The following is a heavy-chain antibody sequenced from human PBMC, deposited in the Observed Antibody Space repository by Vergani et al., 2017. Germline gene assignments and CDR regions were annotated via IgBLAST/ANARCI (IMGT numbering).Heavy chain of an antibody. CDR2: VEDSGYF. CDR3: ARSIVSRNPPDYFDN. D-gene: IGHD1-14*01. CDR1: GGSLSGYY. Sequence: QVQLQESGPGLVRPSETLSLTCTVSGGSLSGYYWNWIRQPPGEGLEWIGYVEDSGYFNYNPSLKNRGSMSSDTSNNQFSLMLSSVTVADTAVYYCARSIVSRNPPDYFDNWGQGTLVTVSS. V-gene: IGHV4-59*01. J-gene: IGHJ4*02.